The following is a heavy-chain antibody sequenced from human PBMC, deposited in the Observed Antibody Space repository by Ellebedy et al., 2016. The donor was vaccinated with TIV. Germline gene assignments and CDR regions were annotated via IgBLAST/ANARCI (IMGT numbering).Heavy chain of an antibody. D-gene: IGHD3-9*01. CDR2: IDADGSST. J-gene: IGHJ4*02. CDR1: GFTFSSYY. V-gene: IGHV3-74*01. Sequence: GESLKISCAASGFTFSSYYMQWVRQVPGKGLEWVSRIDADGSSTTYADSVKGRFTISRDNSKSTLYLEMKSLRVEDTAVYYCAREQSPYYEILTGSFDYWGQGALVTVSS. CDR3: AREQSPYYEILTGSFDY.